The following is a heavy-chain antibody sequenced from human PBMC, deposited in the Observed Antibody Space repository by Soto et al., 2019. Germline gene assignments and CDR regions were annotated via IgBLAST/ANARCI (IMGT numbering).Heavy chain of an antibody. CDR2: IYYSGST. V-gene: IGHV4-39*01. Sequence: SETLSLTCTVSGGSISSSSYYWGWIRQPPGKGLEWIGSIYYSGSTYYNPSLKSRVTISVDTSKNQFSLKLSSVTAADTAVYYCARLNPAAGAQIFDHWGQGTLVTVSS. J-gene: IGHJ4*02. CDR3: ARLNPAAGAQIFDH. D-gene: IGHD6-13*01. CDR1: GGSISSSSYY.